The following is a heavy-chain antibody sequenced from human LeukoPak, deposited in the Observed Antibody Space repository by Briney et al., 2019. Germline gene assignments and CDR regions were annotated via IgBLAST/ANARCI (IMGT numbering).Heavy chain of an antibody. CDR3: ASIGGYSYGSHLGDY. Sequence: PSETLSLTCTVSGGSISSSSYYWGWIRQPPGKGLEWIGSIYYSGSTYYNPSLKSRVTISVDTSKNQFSLKLSSVTAADTAVYYCASIGGYSYGSHLGDYWGQGTLVTVSS. D-gene: IGHD5-18*01. CDR2: IYYSGST. J-gene: IGHJ4*02. CDR1: GGSISSSSYY. V-gene: IGHV4-39*01.